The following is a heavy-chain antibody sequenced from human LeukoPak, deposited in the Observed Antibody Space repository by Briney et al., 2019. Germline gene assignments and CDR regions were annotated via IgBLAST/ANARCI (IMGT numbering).Heavy chain of an antibody. J-gene: IGHJ4*02. Sequence: GGSLGLSCAASGFTFSSYSMNWVRQAPGKGLEWVSYISSSSSTIYYADSVKGRFTISRDNAKNSLYLQMNSLRAEDTAVYYCARENGYDYVWGSYSFHFDYWGQGTLVTVSS. D-gene: IGHD3-16*02. CDR2: ISSSSSTI. CDR1: GFTFSSYS. V-gene: IGHV3-48*01. CDR3: ARENGYDYVWGSYSFHFDY.